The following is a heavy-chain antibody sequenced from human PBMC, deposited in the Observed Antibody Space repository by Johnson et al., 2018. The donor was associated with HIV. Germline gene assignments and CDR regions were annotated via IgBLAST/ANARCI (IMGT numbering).Heavy chain of an antibody. D-gene: IGHD6-6*01. Sequence: VQLVESGGVVVQPGGSLRLSCAASGFTFDDYTMHWVRQAPGKGLEWVSLISWDGGSTYYADSVKGRFTISRDNSKNSLYLQMNSLRAEDTAVYYCATARRAIDVWGQGTMATVSS. V-gene: IGHV3-43*01. CDR3: ATARRAIDV. CDR2: ISWDGGST. J-gene: IGHJ3*01. CDR1: GFTFDDYT.